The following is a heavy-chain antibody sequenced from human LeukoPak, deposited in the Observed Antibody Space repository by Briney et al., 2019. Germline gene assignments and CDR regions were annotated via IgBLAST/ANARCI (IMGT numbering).Heavy chain of an antibody. V-gene: IGHV2-70*04. J-gene: IGHJ5*02. Sequence: SGPALVKPTQTLTLTCTFSGFSLTTTGMRVSWIRQPPGKALEWLARLDWDDDKFYSTSLKTRLTISKDTSKNQVVLTMTTMDPVDTATYYCARLQGATIGAKWFDPWGQGTLVTVSS. CDR3: ARLQGATIGAKWFDP. CDR1: GFSLTTTGMR. D-gene: IGHD4/OR15-4a*01. CDR2: LDWDDDK.